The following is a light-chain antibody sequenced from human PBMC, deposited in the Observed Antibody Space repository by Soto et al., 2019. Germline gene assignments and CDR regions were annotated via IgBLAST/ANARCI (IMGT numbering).Light chain of an antibody. J-gene: IGLJ3*02. CDR2: EGS. CDR3: CSYAGSSTRWV. Sequence: QSALTKPASVSGSPGQSITISCTGTSSDVGSYNLVSWYQQHPGKAPKLMIYEGSKRPSGVSNRFSGSKSGNTASLTISGLQAEDEADYYCCSYAGSSTRWVFGGGTKLTVL. CDR1: SSDVGSYNL. V-gene: IGLV2-23*01.